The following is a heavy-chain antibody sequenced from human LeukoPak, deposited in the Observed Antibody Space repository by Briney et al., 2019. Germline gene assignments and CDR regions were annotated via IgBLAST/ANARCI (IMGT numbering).Heavy chain of an antibody. V-gene: IGHV4-59*08. Sequence: SETLSLTCTVSGGSISGYYWSWIRQPPGKGLECIGYISYSGSTNYNPSLESRVTISVDTSKNHFSLRLSSVTAADTAVYYCAGQGGRSGYNDLLLPVDYWGQGSLVTVSS. CDR3: AGQGGRSGYNDLLLPVDY. CDR2: ISYSGST. J-gene: IGHJ4*02. D-gene: IGHD3-3*01. CDR1: GGSISGYY.